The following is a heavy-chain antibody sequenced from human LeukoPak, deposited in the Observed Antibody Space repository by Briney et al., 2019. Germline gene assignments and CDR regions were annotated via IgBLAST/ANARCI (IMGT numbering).Heavy chain of an antibody. V-gene: IGHV4-4*07. Sequence: SETLSLTCIVSGGSISGYYWNWIRQPAGKGLEWIGRIYTNVITNYNPSLKSRVTMSVDTSKNQFSLMLSSVTAADTAVYYCARGRSLYFDYWGQGTLVTVSA. CDR3: ARGRSLYFDY. J-gene: IGHJ4*02. CDR1: GGSISGYY. CDR2: IYTNVIT.